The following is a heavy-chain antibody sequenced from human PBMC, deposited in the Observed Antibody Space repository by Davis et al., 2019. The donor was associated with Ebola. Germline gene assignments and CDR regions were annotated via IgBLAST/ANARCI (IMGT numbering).Heavy chain of an antibody. CDR1: GFNFTRYG. V-gene: IGHV3-48*02. J-gene: IGHJ6*02. Sequence: PGGSLRLSCAASGFNFTRYGMYWFRLAPGKGLEWLSYIGANSDHINYAEFIKGRFTISRDNARDSLSLHMSGLRDDDTAVYYCARRIILDSRGGVDVWGQGTTVIVSS. CDR2: IGANSDHI. CDR3: ARRIILDSRGGVDV. D-gene: IGHD2-8*02.